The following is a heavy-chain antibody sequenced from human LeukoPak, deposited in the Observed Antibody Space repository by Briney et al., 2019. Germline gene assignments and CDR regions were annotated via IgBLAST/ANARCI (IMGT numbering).Heavy chain of an antibody. CDR1: GFTFSSYN. Sequence: PGGSLSLSCAASGFTFSSYNMNWVRQAPGRGLEWVSYIGPSGTAIYYADSVKGRFTISRDNARNSLFLQMNSLRAEDTAVYYCARGPSGYHNTGGQGTLVTVSS. V-gene: IGHV3-48*01. CDR3: ARGPSGYHNT. CDR2: IGPSGTAI. J-gene: IGHJ4*02. D-gene: IGHD5-12*01.